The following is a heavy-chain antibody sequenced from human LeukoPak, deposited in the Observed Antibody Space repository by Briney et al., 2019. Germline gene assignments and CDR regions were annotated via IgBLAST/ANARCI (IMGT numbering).Heavy chain of an antibody. J-gene: IGHJ6*04. CDR3: AELGITMIGGV. CDR1: GFTFSSYA. Sequence: PGGSLRLSCAASGFTFSSYAMSRVRQAPGKGLEWVSYISSSGSTIYYADSVKGRFTISRDNAKNSLYLQMNSLRAEDTAVYYCAELGITMIGGVWGKGTTVTISS. V-gene: IGHV3-48*03. CDR2: ISSSGSTI. D-gene: IGHD3-10*02.